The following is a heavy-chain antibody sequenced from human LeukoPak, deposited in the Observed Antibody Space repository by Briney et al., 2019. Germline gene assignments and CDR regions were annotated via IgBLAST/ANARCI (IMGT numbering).Heavy chain of an antibody. CDR2: ISYDGSNK. V-gene: IGHV3-30*04. Sequence: SCKASGYTFSSYAMHWVRQAPGKGLEWVAVISYDGSNKYYADSVKGRFTISRDNSKNTLYLQMNSLRAEDTAVYYCASVAFDIWGQGTMVTVSS. CDR1: GYTFSSYA. CDR3: ASVAFDI. J-gene: IGHJ3*02.